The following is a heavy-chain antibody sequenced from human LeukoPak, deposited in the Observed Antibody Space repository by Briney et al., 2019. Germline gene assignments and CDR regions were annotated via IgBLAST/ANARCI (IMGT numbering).Heavy chain of an antibody. D-gene: IGHD6-13*01. J-gene: IGHJ4*02. CDR3: AKRQLVRGAYFDY. CDR1: GFTFSSYW. CDR2: IKQDGSEK. V-gene: IGHV3-7*01. Sequence: PGGSLRLSCAASGFTFSSYWMSWVRQAPGKGLEWVANIKQDGSEKYYVDSVKGRFTISRDNAMNSLYLQMNSLRAEDTAVYYCAKRQLVRGAYFDYWGQGTLVTVSS.